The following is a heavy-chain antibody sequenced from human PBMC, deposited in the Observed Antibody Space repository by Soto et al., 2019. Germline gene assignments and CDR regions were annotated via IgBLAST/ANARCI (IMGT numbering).Heavy chain of an antibody. Sequence: ALLKVSCKASGYMFTKYGITWVRQAPGQGLEWMGWINAGNGNTKYSQKFQGRVTITRDTSASTAYMELSSLRSEDTAVYYCARSIVVVTALDYWG. CDR2: INAGNGNT. D-gene: IGHD2-21*02. V-gene: IGHV1-3*01. CDR3: ARSIVVVTALDY. CDR1: GYMFTKYG. J-gene: IGHJ4*01.